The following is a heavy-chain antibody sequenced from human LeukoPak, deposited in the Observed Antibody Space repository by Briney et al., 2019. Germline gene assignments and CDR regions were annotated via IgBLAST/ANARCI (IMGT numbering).Heavy chain of an antibody. CDR3: ARGPSGGSCLDY. CDR2: INHSGST. CDR1: GGSFSGYY. J-gene: IGHJ4*02. Sequence: KPSETLSLTCAVYGGSFSGYYWSWIRHPPGKGLEWIGEINHSGSTNYNPSLKSRVTISVDTSKNQFSLKLSSVTAADTAVYYCARGPSGGSCLDYWGQGTLVTVSS. D-gene: IGHD2-15*01. V-gene: IGHV4-34*01.